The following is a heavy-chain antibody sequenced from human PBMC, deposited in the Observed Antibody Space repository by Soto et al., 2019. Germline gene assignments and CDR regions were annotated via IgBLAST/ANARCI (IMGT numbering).Heavy chain of an antibody. Sequence: EVQLLDSGGGLVQPGGSLRLSCAASGFIFSTYTMTWVRQAPGKGLEWVSGISGSGITYYADSVKGRFAISRDNYKNTLSLQLNSLRAEDTAVYFCAKLSWGARGCTSSPGCYCDYWGQGALVSVSA. CDR2: ISGSGIT. CDR3: AKLSWGARGCTSSPGCYCDY. CDR1: GFIFSTYT. D-gene: IGHD6-19*01. J-gene: IGHJ4*02. V-gene: IGHV3-23*01.